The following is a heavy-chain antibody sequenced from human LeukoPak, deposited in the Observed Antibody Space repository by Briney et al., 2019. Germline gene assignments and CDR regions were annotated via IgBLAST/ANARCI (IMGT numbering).Heavy chain of an antibody. CDR2: INAGNGNT. J-gene: IGHJ4*02. V-gene: IGHV1-3*01. Sequence: ASVKVSCKASGYTFTSYAMHWVRQAPGQRLEWMGWINAGNGNTEYSQKFQGRVTITRDTSASTAYMELSSLRSEDTAVYYCARDIVVVPAAMFYDYWGQGTLVTVSS. CDR1: GYTFTSYA. CDR3: ARDIVVVPAAMFYDY. D-gene: IGHD2-2*01.